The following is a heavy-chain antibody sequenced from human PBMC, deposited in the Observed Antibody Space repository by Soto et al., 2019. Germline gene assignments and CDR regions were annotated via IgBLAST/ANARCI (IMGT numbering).Heavy chain of an antibody. CDR3: AREPSAVLALHF. J-gene: IGHJ4*01. V-gene: IGHV1-2*02. Sequence: ASVKVSCKASGYTFTAYSMRWVRQAPGQGLEWIGWFNPNSGDTVYAEKFQGRVTLTRDTSIRTAYMELSSLRSDDTALYYCAREPSAVLALHFWG. D-gene: IGHD6-6*01. CDR2: FNPNSGDT. CDR1: GYTFTAYS.